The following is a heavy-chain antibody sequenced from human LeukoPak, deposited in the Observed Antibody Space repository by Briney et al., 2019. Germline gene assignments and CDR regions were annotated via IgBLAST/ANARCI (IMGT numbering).Heavy chain of an antibody. V-gene: IGHV5-51*01. D-gene: IGHD6-13*01. CDR3: ARHGGIAAAGTFGLDP. CDR1: GYSFTSYW. Sequence: ESLKISCKGSGYSFTSYWIGWVRQMPGKGLEWMGIIYPGDSDTRYSPSFQGQVTISADKSISTAYLQWSSLKASDTAMYYCARHGGIAAAGTFGLDPWGQGTLVTVSS. CDR2: IYPGDSDT. J-gene: IGHJ5*02.